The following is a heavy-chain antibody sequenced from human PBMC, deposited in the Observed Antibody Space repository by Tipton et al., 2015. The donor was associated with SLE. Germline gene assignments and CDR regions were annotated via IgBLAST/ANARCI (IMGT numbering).Heavy chain of an antibody. D-gene: IGHD1-7*01. CDR1: GFTFSSYA. Sequence: LRLSCAASGFTFSSYAMSWIRQPPGKGLEWIGEVSHRGTTNYNPSLDSRVTISLDRFNNQFTLKMTSVTAADTAVYYCANQNWNYYFWGQGNLVTVSS. J-gene: IGHJ4*02. CDR3: ANQNWNYYF. V-gene: IGHV4-34*08. CDR2: VSHRGTT.